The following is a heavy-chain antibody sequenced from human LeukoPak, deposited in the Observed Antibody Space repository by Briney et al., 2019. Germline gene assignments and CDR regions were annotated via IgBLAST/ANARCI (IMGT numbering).Heavy chain of an antibody. V-gene: IGHV3-30*18. D-gene: IGHD3-22*01. CDR3: AKGGSYYDSRLDY. Sequence: GGSLRLSCAASGFTFRSYGMHWVRQAPGKGLEWVALISYNGNNKYYADSVKGRFTISRDNSKDTLYLQMNSLRAEDTAVYYCAKGGSYYDSRLDYWGQGTLVTVSS. J-gene: IGHJ4*02. CDR1: GFTFRSYG. CDR2: ISYNGNNK.